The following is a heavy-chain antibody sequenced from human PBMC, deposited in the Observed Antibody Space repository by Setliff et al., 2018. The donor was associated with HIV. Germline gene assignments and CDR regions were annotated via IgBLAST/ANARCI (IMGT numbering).Heavy chain of an antibody. D-gene: IGHD3-22*01. Sequence: PGGSLRLSCVASGFTFNNAWMNWVRQAPGKGLEWLGRIKKSSDGGKTDDASPVKGRFTSARDDSKNTLYLQMNSLRSEDTAVYYCVTGVGPSSVDYWGQGTMVTVSS. CDR2: IKKSSDGGKT. CDR3: VTGVGPSSVDY. V-gene: IGHV3-15*01. J-gene: IGHJ4*02. CDR1: GFTFNNAW.